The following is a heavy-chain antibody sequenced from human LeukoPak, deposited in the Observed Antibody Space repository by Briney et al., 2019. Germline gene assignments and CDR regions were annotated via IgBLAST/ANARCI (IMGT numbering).Heavy chain of an antibody. CDR3: AKEDCSGGSCYSAFDAFDI. J-gene: IGHJ3*02. D-gene: IGHD2-15*01. CDR1: GYTFTSYD. Sequence: ASVKVSCKASGYTFTSYDINWVRQATGQGLEWMGWMNPNSGNTGYAQKFQGRVTMIRNTSISTAYMELSSLRSEDTAVYYCAKEDCSGGSCYSAFDAFDIWGQGTMVTVSS. V-gene: IGHV1-8*01. CDR2: MNPNSGNT.